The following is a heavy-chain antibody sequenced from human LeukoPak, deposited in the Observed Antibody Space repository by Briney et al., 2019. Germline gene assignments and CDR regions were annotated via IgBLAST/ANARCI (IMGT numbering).Heavy chain of an antibody. CDR3: ARTPIYYYDNSGYYN. Sequence: SETLSLTCTVSGGSISGYYWNWIRQPPGKGLEWIGYIYYSGNTNYNPSLKSRVTISLDTSKNQFSLKLSSVTAADTAVYYCARTPIYYYDNSGYYNWGQGTLVTVSS. J-gene: IGHJ4*02. CDR1: GGSISGYY. D-gene: IGHD3-22*01. CDR2: IYYSGNT. V-gene: IGHV4-59*01.